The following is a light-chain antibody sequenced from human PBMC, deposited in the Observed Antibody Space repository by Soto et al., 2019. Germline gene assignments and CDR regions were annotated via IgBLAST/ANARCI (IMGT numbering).Light chain of an antibody. Sequence: QSVLTQPPSASGSPGQSVTISCTGTSSDVGGYNYVSWYQQHPGKAPKLMIYEVSKRPSGVPDRFSGSKSGNTASLTVSGLQAEDEADYYCCTFAGRYSYVFGSGTKVTV. V-gene: IGLV2-8*01. CDR3: CTFAGRYSYV. J-gene: IGLJ1*01. CDR2: EVS. CDR1: SSDVGGYNY.